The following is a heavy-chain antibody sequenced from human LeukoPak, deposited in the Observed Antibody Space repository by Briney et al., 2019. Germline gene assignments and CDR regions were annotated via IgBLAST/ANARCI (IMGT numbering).Heavy chain of an antibody. Sequence: GGSLRLSCAGSGLTTPDHAMHWVRQDPWKGLEWVSGIAWDGGRIGYADSVKGRFTVSRDNAKNSLYLQMDSLRGDDTALYYCTKDITPGGTDVWGKGTTVTVSS. CDR2: IAWDGGRI. V-gene: IGHV3-9*02. CDR1: GLTTPDHA. D-gene: IGHD1-14*01. CDR3: TKDITPGGTDV. J-gene: IGHJ6*04.